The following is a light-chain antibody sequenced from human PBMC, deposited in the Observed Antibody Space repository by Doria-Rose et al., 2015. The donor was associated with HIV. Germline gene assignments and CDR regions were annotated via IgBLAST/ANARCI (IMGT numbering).Light chain of an antibody. Sequence: DIVMTQSPETLSVSPGESATLSCRASQSVSTDLAWYQHRPGQAPRLLIWGASTRATGIPARFSGGGSGTEFTLTISSLQSEDFAIYFCHQYNNWPTFGQGTRLDIK. V-gene: IGKV3-15*01. CDR2: GAS. CDR3: HQYNNWPT. J-gene: IGKJ5*01. CDR1: QSVSTD.